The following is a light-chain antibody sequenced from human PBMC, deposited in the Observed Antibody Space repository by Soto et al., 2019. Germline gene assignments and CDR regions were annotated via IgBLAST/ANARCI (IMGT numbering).Light chain of an antibody. V-gene: IGKV3-20*01. Sequence: ENVFTQSPCTLALSPGESATLSCRASQSIFSSYLAWYQQKPGQAPRLLIYGASSRATGIPDRFSGSGSATDFTLTISRLEPEDFAVYYCHQYGDSPQTFGQGTKVDI. CDR3: HQYGDSPQT. CDR2: GAS. J-gene: IGKJ1*01. CDR1: QSIFSSY.